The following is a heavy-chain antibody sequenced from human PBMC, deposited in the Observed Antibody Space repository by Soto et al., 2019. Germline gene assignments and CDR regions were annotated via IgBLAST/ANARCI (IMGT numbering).Heavy chain of an antibody. J-gene: IGHJ4*02. CDR2: IIPIFGTA. CDR3: ARDPGGSYFDY. D-gene: IGHD1-26*01. Sequence: GVSMEVSCQTRGDTFSSYPISWVRQAPGQGLEWMGGIIPIFGTANYAQKFQGRVTITADESTSTAYMELSSLRSEDTAVYYCARDPGGSYFDYWGQGTLVTVSS. CDR1: GDTFSSYP. V-gene: IGHV1-69*13.